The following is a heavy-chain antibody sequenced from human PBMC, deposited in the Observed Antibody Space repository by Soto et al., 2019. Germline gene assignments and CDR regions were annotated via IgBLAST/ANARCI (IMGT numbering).Heavy chain of an antibody. CDR3: ARMYSSTKYGDYLEDV. CDR2: IKQDGSEK. D-gene: IGHD4-17*01. V-gene: IGHV3-7*01. J-gene: IGHJ6*04. CDR1: GFTFSSYW. Sequence: GGSLRLSCAASGFTFSSYWMSWVRQAPGKGLEWVANIKQDGSEKYYVDSVKGRFTISRDNAKNSLYLQMNSLRAEDTAVYYCARMYSSTKYGDYLEDVWGKGTTVTVSS.